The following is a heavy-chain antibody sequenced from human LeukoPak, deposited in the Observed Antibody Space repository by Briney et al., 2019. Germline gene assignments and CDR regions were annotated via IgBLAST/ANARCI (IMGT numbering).Heavy chain of an antibody. CDR1: GFTVSSNY. CDR2: IYSGGST. J-gene: IGHJ6*02. Sequence: PGGSLRLSCAASGFTVSSNYMSWVRQAPGKGLEWVSVIYSGGSTYYADSAKGRFTISRDNSKNTLYLQMNSLRAEDTAVYYCASQGGDYSNPSGLYYYYGMDVWGQGTTVTVSS. D-gene: IGHD4-11*01. V-gene: IGHV3-66*02. CDR3: ASQGGDYSNPSGLYYYYGMDV.